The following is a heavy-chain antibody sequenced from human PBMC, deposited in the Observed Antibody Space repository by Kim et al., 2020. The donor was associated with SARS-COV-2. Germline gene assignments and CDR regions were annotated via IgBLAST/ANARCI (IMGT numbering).Heavy chain of an antibody. CDR2: TYYRSKWYN. Sequence: SQTLSLTCAISGDSVSSNSAAWNWIRQSPSRGLEWLGRTYYRSKWYNDYAVSVKSRITINPDTSKNQFSLQLNSVTTEDTAVYYCARVGWPGSSYSSSWFRYYYGMDVWGQGTTVTVSS. J-gene: IGHJ6*02. V-gene: IGHV6-1*01. CDR1: GDSVSSNSAA. CDR3: ARVGWPGSSYSSSWFRYYYGMDV. D-gene: IGHD6-13*01.